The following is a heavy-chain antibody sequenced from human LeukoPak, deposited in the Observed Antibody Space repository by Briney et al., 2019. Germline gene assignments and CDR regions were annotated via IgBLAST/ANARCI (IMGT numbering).Heavy chain of an antibody. CDR2: RSIYNGNT. Sequence: ASVKVSCKASGYDFINYGISWVRQSPGQGLEWMGWRSIYNGNTAYKLQGRVNMTTDTSTSTAYMEVRSLTSDDTAVYYCARGGPFPSGSSSREXYLDXXGXGTXVTV. V-gene: IGHV1-18*01. CDR1: GYDFINYG. J-gene: IGHJ4*02. D-gene: IGHD6-6*01. CDR3: ARGGPFPSGSSSREXYLDX.